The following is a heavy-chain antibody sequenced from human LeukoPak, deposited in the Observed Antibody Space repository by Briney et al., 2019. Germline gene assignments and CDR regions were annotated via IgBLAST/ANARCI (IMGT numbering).Heavy chain of an antibody. CDR1: GGSISSYY. Sequence: SQTLSPTRTVSGGSISSYYCSWIRQPPGKGAEWIVYIYYRGSTNYNPSLKSRVAISVDTSKNQCSLKLRSVIAADTDVYYCERDREFSGSYPDAFDIWGQGRMVTVSS. CDR3: ERDREFSGSYPDAFDI. V-gene: IGHV4-59*01. J-gene: IGHJ3*02. D-gene: IGHD1-26*01. CDR2: IYYRGST.